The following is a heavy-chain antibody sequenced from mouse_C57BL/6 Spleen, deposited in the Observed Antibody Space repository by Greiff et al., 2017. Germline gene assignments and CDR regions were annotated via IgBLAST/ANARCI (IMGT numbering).Heavy chain of an antibody. V-gene: IGHV3-6*01. CDR3: AKALPYFDY. CDR2: ISYDGSN. Sequence: VQLKESGPGLVKPSQSLSLTCSVTGYSITSGYYWNWIRQFPGNKLEWMGYISYDGSNNYNPSLKNRISIPRDTSKNQFFLKLNSVTTEDTATYYCAKALPYFDYWGQGTTLTVSS. CDR1: GYSITSGYY. J-gene: IGHJ2*01.